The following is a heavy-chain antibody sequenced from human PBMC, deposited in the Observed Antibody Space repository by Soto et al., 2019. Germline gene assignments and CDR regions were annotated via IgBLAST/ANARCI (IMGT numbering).Heavy chain of an antibody. Sequence: SETLSRTCDVSGGSISCSNWWSWFRQPPGKGLEWIGEIYHSGSTNFNPSLKSRVTISVDKSKNQISLKLRSVTAADTAVYYCARDLDTSGWPDYWGQGILFTVAS. J-gene: IGHJ4*02. D-gene: IGHD6-19*01. V-gene: IGHV4-4*02. CDR2: IYHSGST. CDR1: GGSISCSNW. CDR3: ARDLDTSGWPDY.